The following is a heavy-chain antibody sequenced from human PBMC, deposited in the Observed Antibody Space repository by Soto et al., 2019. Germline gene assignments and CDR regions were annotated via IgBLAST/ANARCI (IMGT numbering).Heavy chain of an antibody. CDR1: GGSISSGDYY. D-gene: IGHD5-12*01. J-gene: IGHJ3*02. CDR3: ASMEGVATINSDDAFDI. Sequence: PSETLSLTCTVSGGSISSGDYYWSWIRQPPGKGLEWIGYIYYSGSAYYNPSLKSRVTISVDTSKNQFSLKLSSVTAADTAVYYCASMEGVATINSDDAFDIWGQGTMVTVS. V-gene: IGHV4-30-4*01. CDR2: IYYSGSA.